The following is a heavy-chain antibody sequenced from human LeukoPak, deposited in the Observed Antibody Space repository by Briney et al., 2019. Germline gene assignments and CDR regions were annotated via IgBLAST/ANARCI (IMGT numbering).Heavy chain of an antibody. CDR2: INSDGSST. V-gene: IGHV3-74*01. CDR1: GFIFSSYW. CDR3: ATSTYCSGGSCYSRTFQY. J-gene: IGHJ4*02. Sequence: GGSLRLSCAASGFIFSSYWMHWVRHAPGKGLVWVSRINSDGSSTNYADSVKGRFTISRDNAKHTLYLQMNSLRAEDTAVYYCATSTYCSGGSCYSRTFQYWGQGTLVTVSS. D-gene: IGHD2-15*01.